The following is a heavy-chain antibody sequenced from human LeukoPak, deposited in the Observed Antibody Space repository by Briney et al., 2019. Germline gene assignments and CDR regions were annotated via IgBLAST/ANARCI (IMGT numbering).Heavy chain of an antibody. CDR3: AKDSSGYYPYYFDY. Sequence: GGSLRLSCAAPGISFSSYAMSWVRQAPGKGLEWVSAISGSGGSTYYADSVKGRFTISRDNSKNTLYLQMNSLRAEDTAVYYCAKDSSGYYPYYFDYWGQGTLVTVSS. V-gene: IGHV3-23*01. J-gene: IGHJ4*02. CDR2: ISGSGGST. CDR1: GISFSSYA. D-gene: IGHD3-22*01.